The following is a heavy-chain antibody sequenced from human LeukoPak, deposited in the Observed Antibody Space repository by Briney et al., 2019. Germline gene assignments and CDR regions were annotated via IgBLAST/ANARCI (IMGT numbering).Heavy chain of an antibody. D-gene: IGHD4-17*01. CDR2: ISGSGGST. CDR1: GFTFSSYA. V-gene: IGHV3-23*01. J-gene: IGHJ4*02. Sequence: GGSLRLSCAASGFTFSSYAMSWVRQAPGKGLEWVSAISGSGGSTYYADSVKGRFSISRDNSNNTLYLQMSSLRAEDTAVYYCAKDGYGDYGFDYWGQGTLVTVSS. CDR3: AKDGYGDYGFDY.